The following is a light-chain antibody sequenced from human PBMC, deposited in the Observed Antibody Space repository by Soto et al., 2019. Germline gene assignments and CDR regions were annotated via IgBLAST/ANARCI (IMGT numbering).Light chain of an antibody. CDR2: GAS. V-gene: IGKV3-15*01. Sequence: IVMTQPPATLSVSPGERANLSCRASQSVGTKLAWYQQTPGQAPRLLIYGASNRATGVPARISGSVSGTEFTLTISSLQSEDFAVYYCQQYNNWPPWTFGQGTKVDIK. CDR1: QSVGTK. J-gene: IGKJ1*01. CDR3: QQYNNWPPWT.